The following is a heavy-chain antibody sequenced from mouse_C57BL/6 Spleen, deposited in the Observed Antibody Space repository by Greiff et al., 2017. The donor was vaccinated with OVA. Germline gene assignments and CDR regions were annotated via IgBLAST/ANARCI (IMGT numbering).Heavy chain of an antibody. CDR3: AKGDYYGSDWYFDV. Sequence: QVQLQQSGAELVKPGASVKMSCKASGYTFTTYPIEWMKQNHGKSLEWIGNFHPYNDDTKYNEKFKGKATLTVAKSSSTVYLELSRLTSDDSAVYYCAKGDYYGSDWYFDVWGTGTTVTVSS. D-gene: IGHD1-1*01. J-gene: IGHJ1*03. V-gene: IGHV1-47*01. CDR2: FHPYNDDT. CDR1: GYTFTTYP.